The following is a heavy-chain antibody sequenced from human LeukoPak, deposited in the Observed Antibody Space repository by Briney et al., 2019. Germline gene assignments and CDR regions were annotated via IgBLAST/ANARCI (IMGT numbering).Heavy chain of an antibody. CDR3: ATNPPQYSGSSYYYYFYMDV. CDR1: GFTFSNYA. V-gene: IGHV3-23*01. D-gene: IGHD1-26*01. CDR2: IHGSGYNT. Sequence: GGSLRLSCAASGFTFSNYALSWVRQAPGKGLEWVSGIHGSGYNTYYADSVKGRFTSSRDNSKNTLFLQMNNLRVEDTAVYYCATNPPQYSGSSYYYYFYMDVWGKGTAVTISS. J-gene: IGHJ6*03.